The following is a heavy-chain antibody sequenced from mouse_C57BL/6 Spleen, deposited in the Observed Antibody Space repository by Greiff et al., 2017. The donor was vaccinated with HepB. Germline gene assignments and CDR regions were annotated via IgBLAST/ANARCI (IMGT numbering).Heavy chain of an antibody. V-gene: IGHV1-7*01. J-gene: IGHJ2*01. D-gene: IGHD1-1*01. Sequence: VQLQQSGAELAKPGASVKLSCKASGYTFTSYWMHWVKQRPGQGLEWIGYITPSSGYTKYNQKFKDKATLTADKSSSTAYMQLSSLTYEDSAVYYCARYYYGSSYVFDYWGQGTTLTVSS. CDR3: ARYYYGSSYVFDY. CDR1: GYTFTSYW. CDR2: ITPSSGYT.